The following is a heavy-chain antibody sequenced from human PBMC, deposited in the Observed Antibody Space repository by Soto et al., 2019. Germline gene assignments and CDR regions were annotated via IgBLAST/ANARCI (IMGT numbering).Heavy chain of an antibody. CDR1: GFSLTTIGVS. V-gene: IGHV2-5*02. J-gene: IGHJ4*02. Sequence: QITLKESGPTLVRPTQTLTLTCSFSGFSLTTIGVSVGWIRQPPGKALEWLALTYWDDDHRYSPSLKTRLTVTKDTSKNQVVLAMANMDPVDTATYYCARSTSENFWSGPFDYWGPGIVVTVSS. D-gene: IGHD3-3*01. CDR2: TYWDDDH. CDR3: ARSTSENFWSGPFDY.